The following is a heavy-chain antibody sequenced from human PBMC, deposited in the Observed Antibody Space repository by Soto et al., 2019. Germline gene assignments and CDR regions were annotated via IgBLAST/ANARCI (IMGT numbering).Heavy chain of an antibody. CDR3: ARVGEDYGDYFDWFDP. D-gene: IGHD4-17*01. CDR1: GGSISSYY. V-gene: IGHV4-59*01. Sequence: SETLSLTCTVSGGSISSYYWSWIRQPPGKGLEWIGYIYYGGSTNYNPSLKSRVTISVDTSKNQFSLKLSSVTAADTAVYYCARVGEDYGDYFDWFDPWGQGTLVTVSS. CDR2: IYYGGST. J-gene: IGHJ5*02.